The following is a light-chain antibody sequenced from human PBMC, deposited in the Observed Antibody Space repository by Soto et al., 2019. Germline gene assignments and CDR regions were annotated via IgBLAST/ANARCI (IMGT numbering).Light chain of an antibody. J-gene: IGLJ1*01. V-gene: IGLV2-14*03. CDR2: DVS. Sequence: QSVLTQPASVSGSPGQSITISCTGTSSDVGGANYVSWYQQHPGKAPKLIIFDVSHRPSGFSNRVSGSKSGNTASLTISGLQAEDEADYYCSSYTSSSTYVFGTGTKLTVL. CDR1: SSDVGGANY. CDR3: SSYTSSSTYV.